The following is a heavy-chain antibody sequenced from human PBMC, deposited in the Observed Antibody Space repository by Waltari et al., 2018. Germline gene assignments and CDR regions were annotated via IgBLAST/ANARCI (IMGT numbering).Heavy chain of an antibody. D-gene: IGHD1-1*01. V-gene: IGHV1-2*02. CDR3: ARNKGKTISTRRAFRLDP. CDR1: GYSFSDFY. Sequence: QVQLVQSGAEVKTPGASVKVSCKPSGYSFSDFYINWVRQAPGQGLEWMGWVNPSTGGTTYAQKFQARVTMARDRATNTAYMDLRGLTPDDTAVYYCARNKGKTISTRRAFRLDPWGQGTLVSVSS. J-gene: IGHJ5*02. CDR2: VNPSTGGT.